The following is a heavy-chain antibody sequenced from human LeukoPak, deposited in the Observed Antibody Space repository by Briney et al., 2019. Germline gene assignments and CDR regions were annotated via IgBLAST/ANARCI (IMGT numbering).Heavy chain of an antibody. D-gene: IGHD5-18*01. CDR3: AKGIHFGYSYGYSFDY. V-gene: IGHV3-23*01. J-gene: IGHJ4*02. CDR2: ISGSGGST. Sequence: GGSLRLSCAASGFTFSSYAVSWVRQAPGKGLEWVSTISGSGGSTYYAVSVKGRFTISRDNSKYTLYLQMNSLRAEDTAVYYCAKGIHFGYSYGYSFDYWGQGTLVTVSS. CDR1: GFTFSSYA.